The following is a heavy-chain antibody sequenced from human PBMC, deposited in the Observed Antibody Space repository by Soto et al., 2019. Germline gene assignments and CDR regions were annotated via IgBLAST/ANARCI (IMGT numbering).Heavy chain of an antibody. Sequence: QITLKESGPTLVKPTQTLTLTCTFSGFSLHTSGVGVGWIRQPPGQALEWLALIYWDDEKRYSPSLRSRLAIPTDTSKNQVVLSLTSVDPVDPATYFCAHMSKDDRDRSVYGLDVWGPGATVIVSS. V-gene: IGHV2-5*02. D-gene: IGHD2-21*02. CDR1: GFSLHTSGVG. J-gene: IGHJ6*02. CDR2: IYWDDEK. CDR3: AHMSKDDRDRSVYGLDV.